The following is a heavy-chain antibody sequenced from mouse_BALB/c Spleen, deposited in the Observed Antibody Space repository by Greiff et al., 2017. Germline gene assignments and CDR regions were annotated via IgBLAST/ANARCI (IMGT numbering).Heavy chain of an antibody. CDR3: ARLITTVRGYYYAMDY. V-gene: IGHV8-12*01. CDR2: IYWDDDK. D-gene: IGHD1-1*01. CDR1: GFSLSTSGMG. Sequence: QVTLKESGPGILQPSQTLSLTCSFSGFSLSTSGMGVSWIRQPSGKGLEWLAHIYWDDDKRYNPSLKSRLTISKDTSRNQVFLKITSVDTADTATYYCARLITTVRGYYYAMDYWGQGTSVTVSS. J-gene: IGHJ4*01.